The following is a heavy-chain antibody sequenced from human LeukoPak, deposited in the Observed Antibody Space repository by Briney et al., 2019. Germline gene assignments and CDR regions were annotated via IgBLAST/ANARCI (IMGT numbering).Heavy chain of an antibody. V-gene: IGHV4-59*01. CDR2: IYYSGSS. D-gene: IGHD6-6*01. CDR3: ARLSRGSSAGFDY. J-gene: IGHJ4*02. CDR1: GGSISYYY. Sequence: SETLSLTRDVSGGSISYYYWNWVRQPPGKGLDWIGYIYYSGSSDYNPSLKSRVTISVDSSKNQFSLKVNSVNAADTAVYFCARLSRGSSAGFDYWGQGILVTVSS.